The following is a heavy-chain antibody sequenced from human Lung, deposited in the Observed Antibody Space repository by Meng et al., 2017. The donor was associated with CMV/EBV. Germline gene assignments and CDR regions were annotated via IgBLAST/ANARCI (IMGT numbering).Heavy chain of an antibody. D-gene: IGHD3-3*01. V-gene: IGHV4-34*01. Sequence: SQTLSLTXAVYGGSFSGYYWSWIRQPPGKGLEWIGEINHSGSTNYNPSLKSRVTISVDTSKNQFSLKLSSVTAADTAVYYCARDWNDFWSGYYGGMDVWGQGXTVTVSS. CDR1: GGSFSGYY. CDR2: INHSGST. J-gene: IGHJ6*02. CDR3: ARDWNDFWSGYYGGMDV.